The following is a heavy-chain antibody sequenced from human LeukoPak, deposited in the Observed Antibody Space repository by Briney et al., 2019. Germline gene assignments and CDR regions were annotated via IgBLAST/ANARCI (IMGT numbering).Heavy chain of an antibody. CDR3: ARGNILRWQRTISY. V-gene: IGHV4-39*01. Sequence: PSETLSLTCTVSGGSLSSSNNYWGWTRQPPGKGLEWFGSISYIGATSYNPSLRSRVTISVDTSKNQFSLILNSVTAADTAVYYCARGNILRWQRTISYWGQGTLVTVSS. D-gene: IGHD4-23*01. J-gene: IGHJ4*02. CDR2: ISYIGAT. CDR1: GGSLSSSNNY.